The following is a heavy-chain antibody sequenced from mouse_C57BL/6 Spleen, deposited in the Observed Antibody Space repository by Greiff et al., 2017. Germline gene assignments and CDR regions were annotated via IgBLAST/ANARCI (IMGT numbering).Heavy chain of an antibody. CDR2: IDPETGGT. V-gene: IGHV1-15*01. CDR1: GYTFTDYE. Sequence: VQLQQSGAELVRPGASVTLSCKASGYTFTDYEMHWVKQTPVHGLEWIGAIDPETGGTAYNQKFKGKAILTADKSSSTAYMELRSLTSEDSAVYYCTRSYTVVVRDYFDYWGQGTTLTVSS. D-gene: IGHD1-1*01. CDR3: TRSYTVVVRDYFDY. J-gene: IGHJ2*01.